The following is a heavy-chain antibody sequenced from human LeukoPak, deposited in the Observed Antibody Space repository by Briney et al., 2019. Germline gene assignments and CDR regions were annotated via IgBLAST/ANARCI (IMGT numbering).Heavy chain of an antibody. J-gene: IGHJ3*02. CDR3: ARGYSSSWSRLIGAFDI. Sequence: SETLSLTCAVHGGSFSGYYWSWIRQPPGKGLEWIGEINHSGSTNYNPSLKSRVTISVDTSKNQFSLKLSSVTAADTAVYYCARGYSSSWSRLIGAFDIWGQGTMVTVSS. CDR1: GGSFSGYY. D-gene: IGHD6-13*01. V-gene: IGHV4-34*01. CDR2: INHSGST.